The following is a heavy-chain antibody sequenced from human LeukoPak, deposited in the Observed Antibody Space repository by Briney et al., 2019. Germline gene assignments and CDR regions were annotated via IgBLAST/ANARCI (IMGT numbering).Heavy chain of an antibody. CDR1: GFTFGGYW. D-gene: IGHD3-3*01. Sequence: TGGSLRLSCAASGFTFGGYWMSWVRQAPGKGLEWVANIQQDGSRKYYVDSVKGRFTISRDNAESSMYLQMNSLRAEDTAVYYCARDTENTDMWSGYAYWGQGALVTVSS. J-gene: IGHJ4*02. V-gene: IGHV3-7*01. CDR2: IQQDGSRK. CDR3: ARDTENTDMWSGYAY.